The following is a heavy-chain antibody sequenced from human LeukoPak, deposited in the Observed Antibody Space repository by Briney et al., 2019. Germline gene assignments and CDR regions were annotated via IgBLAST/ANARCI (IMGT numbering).Heavy chain of an antibody. Sequence: GGSLRLSGAASGFIFSSYGMHWVRQAPDKGLEGVAFIRYDGSRKYYADSVKGRFTISRDNSKNTLYLQMNSLRAEDTAMYYCAKVSLNMVNDAFDIWGQGTMVSVSS. CDR3: AKVSLNMVNDAFDI. CDR1: GFIFSSYG. D-gene: IGHD4/OR15-4a*01. V-gene: IGHV3-30*02. J-gene: IGHJ3*02. CDR2: IRYDGSRK.